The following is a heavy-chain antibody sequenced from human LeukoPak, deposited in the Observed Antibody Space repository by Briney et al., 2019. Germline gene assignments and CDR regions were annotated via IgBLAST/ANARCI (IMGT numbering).Heavy chain of an antibody. CDR1: GGSISSSSYY. V-gene: IGHV4-39*01. D-gene: IGHD6-6*01. J-gene: IGHJ4*02. CDR2: IYYSGST. Sequence: SETLSPTCTVSGGSISSSSYYWGWIRQPPGKGLEWIGSIYYSGSTYYNPSLKSRVTISVDTSKNQFSLKLSSVTAADTAVYYCARHVGEYSSSFPIFDYWGQGTLVTVSS. CDR3: ARHVGEYSSSFPIFDY.